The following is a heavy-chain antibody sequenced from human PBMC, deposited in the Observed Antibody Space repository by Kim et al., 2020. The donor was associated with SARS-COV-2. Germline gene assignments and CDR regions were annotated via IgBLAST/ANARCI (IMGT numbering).Heavy chain of an antibody. V-gene: IGHV3-74*01. Sequence: GGSLRLSCAGSGFTFSTYWMYWVRQAPGKGLVWVSRVNSDGSRTNYADSVKGRFTISRDNAKNTLYLQMNSLRAADTAVYYCSRPSSTSCPFYYMDVWGKGTTVSV. CDR1: GFTFSTYW. D-gene: IGHD2-2*01. J-gene: IGHJ6*03. CDR3: SRPSSTSCPFYYMDV. CDR2: VNSDGSRT.